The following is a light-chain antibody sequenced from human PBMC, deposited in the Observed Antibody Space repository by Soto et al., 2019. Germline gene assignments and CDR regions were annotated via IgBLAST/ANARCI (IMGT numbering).Light chain of an antibody. CDR2: KAS. CDR3: QQFNTSSPAYT. Sequence: DTQLTQSPSSLPASIGDRVTITCRASQRIGNWLAWYQHKPGKAPKLLIYKASTLESGVTSRFSGSGSGTEFTLTIRSLQPEDFAPYYCQQFNTSSPAYTFGQGTKLENK. J-gene: IGKJ2*01. CDR1: QRIGNW. V-gene: IGKV1-5*03.